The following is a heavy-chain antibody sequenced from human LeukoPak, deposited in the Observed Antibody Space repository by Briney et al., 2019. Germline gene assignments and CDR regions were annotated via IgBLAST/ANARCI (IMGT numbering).Heavy chain of an antibody. D-gene: IGHD3-10*01. J-gene: IGHJ4*02. CDR1: GGSISSYH. Sequence: PSETLSLTCTVSGGSISSYHWSWIRQPPGKGPEWIGYIHYSGSTNYNPSLKSRITMSVDTSKNEFSLKLTSVTAADTAVFYCVRKGSSCFDYWGQGTLVTVSS. CDR2: IHYSGST. CDR3: VRKGSSCFDY. V-gene: IGHV4-59*08.